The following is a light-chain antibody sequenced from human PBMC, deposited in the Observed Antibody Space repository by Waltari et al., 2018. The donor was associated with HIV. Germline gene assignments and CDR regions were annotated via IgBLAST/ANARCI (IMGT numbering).Light chain of an antibody. V-gene: IGKV3D-7*01. CDR2: GAS. CDR3: LQDYNSSGA. CDR1: PRIDTTY. J-gene: IGKJ1*01. Sequence: VLTQSPGTLSVSPAARAAIACRASPRIDTTYIAWYQHKAGQPPRLIIYGASTRASGIPPRFSGSGSGTDFTLTISGLQPEDFAVYYCLQDYNSSGAFGQGTRVEIK.